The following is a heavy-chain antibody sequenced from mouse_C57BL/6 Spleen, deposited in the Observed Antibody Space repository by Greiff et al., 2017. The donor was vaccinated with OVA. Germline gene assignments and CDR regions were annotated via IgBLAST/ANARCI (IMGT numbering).Heavy chain of an antibody. V-gene: IGHV1-81*01. J-gene: IGHJ3*01. D-gene: IGHD4-1*01. CDR3: AREGANWEFAY. CDR2: IYPRSGNT. CDR1: GYTFTSYG. Sequence: QVQLQQSGAELARPGASVKLSCKASGYTFTSYGISWVKQRTGQGLEWIGEIYPRSGNTYYNEKFKGKATLTADKSSSTAYMELRSLTSEDSAVYFCAREGANWEFAYWGQGTLVTVSA.